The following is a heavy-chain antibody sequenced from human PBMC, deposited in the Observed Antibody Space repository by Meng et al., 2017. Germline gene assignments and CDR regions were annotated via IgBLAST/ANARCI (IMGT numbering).Heavy chain of an antibody. CDR2: IDPKNGDT. Sequence: VRVGRSGAEVKKPGPSVKVPCKPSGYNFPDYYTHWVRQAPGQGLEWMGRIDPKNGDTHYAQKFQGRVTMTGDTSISTAYMDLSGLRPDDTAVYYCARDEDISAAGKLFGDYWGQGTLVTVSS. CDR3: ARDEDISAAGKLFGDY. CDR1: GYNFPDYY. D-gene: IGHD6-13*01. J-gene: IGHJ4*02. V-gene: IGHV1-2*06.